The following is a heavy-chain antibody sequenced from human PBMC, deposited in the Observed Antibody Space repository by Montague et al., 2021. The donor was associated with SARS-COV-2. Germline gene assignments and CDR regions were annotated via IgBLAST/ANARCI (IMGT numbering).Heavy chain of an antibody. CDR3: ARGGGYYNYGLDV. CDR2: IYYSGST. J-gene: IGHJ6*02. CDR1: GGSISNYY. V-gene: IGHV4-59*01. D-gene: IGHD3-22*01. Sequence: SETLSLTCTVSGGSISNYYWSWIRQPPGGGLEGIGYIYYSGSTDXNPALKGRVTISLDTSKNQFSLKVTSVTAADTAVYYCARGGGYYNYGLDVWGPGTTVTVSS.